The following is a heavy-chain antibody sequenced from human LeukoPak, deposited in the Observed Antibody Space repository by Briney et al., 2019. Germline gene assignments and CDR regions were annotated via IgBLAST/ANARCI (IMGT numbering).Heavy chain of an antibody. D-gene: IGHD3-3*01. CDR3: ARMRITIFGVVISSVVHDC. CDR2: INHSGST. V-gene: IGHV4-34*01. Sequence: SETLSLTCAVYGGSFSGYYWSWIRQPPGKGLEWIGEINHSGSTNYNPSLKSRVTISVDTSKNQFSLKLSSVTAADTAVYYCARMRITIFGVVISSVVHDCWGQGTLVTVSS. J-gene: IGHJ4*02. CDR1: GGSFSGYY.